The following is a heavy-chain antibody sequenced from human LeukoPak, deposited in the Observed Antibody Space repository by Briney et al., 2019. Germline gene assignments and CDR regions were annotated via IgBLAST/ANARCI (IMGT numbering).Heavy chain of an antibody. CDR1: GGSITSSTYY. CDR2: IYYSGNT. D-gene: IGHD2-2*01. CDR3: ARGASSFDY. J-gene: IGHJ4*02. Sequence: PSETLSLTCTVSGGSITSSTYYWGWIRQPPGKGLEWIGSIYYSGNTYYNPSLKSRVTISVDTSKNQFSLKLTSVTAADTAVYYCARGASSFDYWGQGTLVTVSS. V-gene: IGHV4-39*07.